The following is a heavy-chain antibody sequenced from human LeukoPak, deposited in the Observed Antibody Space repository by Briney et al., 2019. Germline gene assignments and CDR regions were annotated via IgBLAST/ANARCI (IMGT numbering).Heavy chain of an antibody. J-gene: IGHJ6*03. Sequence: ASVKVSCKASGYTFTSYDINWVRQATGQGLEWMGWMNPNSGNTGYAQKFQGRVTITRNTSISTAYMELSSLRSEDTAVYYCARGGLRPRRSPYYYYMDVWGKGTTVTVSS. V-gene: IGHV1-8*03. CDR1: GYTFTSYD. D-gene: IGHD6-6*01. CDR3: ARGGLRPRRSPYYYYMDV. CDR2: MNPNSGNT.